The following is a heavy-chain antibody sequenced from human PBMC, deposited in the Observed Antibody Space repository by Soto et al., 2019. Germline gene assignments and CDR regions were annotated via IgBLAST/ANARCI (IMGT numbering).Heavy chain of an antibody. CDR3: ARGHMEYDVGANDY. CDR1: GYTFTSYG. V-gene: IGHV1-18*01. J-gene: IGHJ4*02. Sequence: GASVKVSCKASGYTFTSYGISWGRQAPGQRVEWMGWISAYNGNTKYAQKLQGRVTMTTDTSTSTAHMELRSLRSDDTAVYYCARGHMEYDVGANDYWGQGTLVTVSS. CDR2: ISAYNGNT. D-gene: IGHD3-10*02.